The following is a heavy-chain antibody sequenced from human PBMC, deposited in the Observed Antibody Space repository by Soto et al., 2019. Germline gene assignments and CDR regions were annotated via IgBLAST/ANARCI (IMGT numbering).Heavy chain of an antibody. V-gene: IGHV3-23*01. Sequence: PGGSLRLSCAASGFTFSSYAMSWVRQAPGKGLEWVSGISGSGVSTYYADSVKGRFTISRDNSKSTLYLQMNSLRAEDTAVYYCAKDRERIATRSIDYWGQGTPVTVSS. CDR1: GFTFSSYA. J-gene: IGHJ4*02. CDR2: ISGSGVST. D-gene: IGHD6-6*01. CDR3: AKDRERIATRSIDY.